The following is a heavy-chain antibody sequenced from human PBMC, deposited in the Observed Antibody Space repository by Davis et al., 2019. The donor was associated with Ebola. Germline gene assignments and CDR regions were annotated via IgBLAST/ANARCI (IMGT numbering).Heavy chain of an antibody. CDR2: IYSGGST. CDR1: GFTVSSNY. CDR3: ARDSGYDLNYYYGMDV. D-gene: IGHD5-12*01. Sequence: PGGSLRLSCAASGFTVSSNYMSWVRQAPGKGLEWVSVIYSGGSTYYADSVKGRFTISRDNSKNTLYLQMNSLRAEDTAVYYCARDSGYDLNYYYGMDVWGQGTTVTVSS. V-gene: IGHV3-53*01. J-gene: IGHJ6*02.